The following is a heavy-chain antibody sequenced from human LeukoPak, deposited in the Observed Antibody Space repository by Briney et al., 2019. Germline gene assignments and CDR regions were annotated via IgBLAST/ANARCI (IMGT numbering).Heavy chain of an antibody. V-gene: IGHV4-59*08. Sequence: PSETLSLTCSVSGGSIIGHWWSWIRQPPGKGLEWIGDVFYSGSNNYNPSLKSRLTISLDTSKNQFSLNLRSVTATDTAMYYCARRNTADASIDFWGQGTPVTASS. CDR2: VFYSGSN. CDR3: ARRNTADASIDF. J-gene: IGHJ4*02. D-gene: IGHD4-17*01. CDR1: GGSIIGHW.